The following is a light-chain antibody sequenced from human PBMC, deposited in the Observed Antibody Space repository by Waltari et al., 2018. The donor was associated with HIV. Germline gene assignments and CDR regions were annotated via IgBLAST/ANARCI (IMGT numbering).Light chain of an antibody. CDR1: SSNIGAGYD. Sequence: QSVLTQPPSVSGAPGQRVTISCTGSSSNIGAGYDVHWYQQLPGTAPNLLIYANLNRPSGVPDRFSGSKAGSSASLAITGLQAEDEAHYYCQSFDSSLTTSGVIFGGGTKLTVL. V-gene: IGLV1-40*01. CDR2: ANL. J-gene: IGLJ2*01. CDR3: QSFDSSLTTSGVI.